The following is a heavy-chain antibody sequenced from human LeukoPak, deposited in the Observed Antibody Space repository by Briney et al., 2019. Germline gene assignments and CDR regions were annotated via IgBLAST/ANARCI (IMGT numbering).Heavy chain of an antibody. CDR1: GGTFSSYA. CDR2: IIPILGIA. Sequence: GSSVKVSCKASGGTFSSYAISWVRQAPGQGPEWMGRIIPILGIANYAQKFQGRVTITADKSTSTAYMELSSLRSEDTAVYYCARDRGYSYGYSKSYYFDYWGQGTLVTVSS. D-gene: IGHD5-18*01. CDR3: ARDRGYSYGYSKSYYFDY. V-gene: IGHV1-69*04. J-gene: IGHJ4*02.